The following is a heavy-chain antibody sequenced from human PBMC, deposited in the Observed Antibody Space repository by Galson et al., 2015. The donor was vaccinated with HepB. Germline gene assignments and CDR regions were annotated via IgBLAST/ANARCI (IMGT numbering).Heavy chain of an antibody. CDR3: TTDVTMIVVVHSWFDP. CDR2: IKSKTDGGTT. D-gene: IGHD3-22*01. Sequence: SLRLSCAASGFTFSNAWMSWVRQAPGKGLEWVGRIKSKTDGGTTDYAAPVKGRFTIPRDDSKNTLYLQMNSLETEDTAVYYCTTDVTMIVVVHSWFDPWGQGTLVTVSS. J-gene: IGHJ5*02. CDR1: GFTFSNAW. V-gene: IGHV3-15*01.